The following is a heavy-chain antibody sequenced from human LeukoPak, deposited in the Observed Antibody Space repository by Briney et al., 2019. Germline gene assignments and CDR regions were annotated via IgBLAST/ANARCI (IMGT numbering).Heavy chain of an antibody. CDR1: GFTFSSYS. CDR3: ARAAPNYGGNSWFDY. CDR2: ISSSSSYI. J-gene: IGHJ4*02. V-gene: IGHV3-21*01. D-gene: IGHD4-23*01. Sequence: GGSLRLSSAASGFTFSSYSMNWVRQAPGKGLEWVSSISSSSSYIYYADSVKGRFTISRDNAKNSLYLQMNSLRAEDTAVYYCARAAPNYGGNSWFDYWGQGTLVTVSS.